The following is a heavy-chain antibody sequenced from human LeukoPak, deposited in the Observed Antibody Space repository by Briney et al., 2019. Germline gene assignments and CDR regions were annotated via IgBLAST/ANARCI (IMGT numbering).Heavy chain of an antibody. D-gene: IGHD3-22*01. CDR1: GGSIRSSYYY. V-gene: IGHV4-39*07. CDR3: ARVSYDSSVDYFDY. Sequence: SETLSLTCTVSGGSIRSSYYYWGWIRQPPGKGLEWIGSIYDSGSTYYNPSLKSRVTISVDTSKNQFSLKLSSVTAADTAVYYCARVSYDSSVDYFDYWGQGTLVTVSS. CDR2: IYDSGST. J-gene: IGHJ4*02.